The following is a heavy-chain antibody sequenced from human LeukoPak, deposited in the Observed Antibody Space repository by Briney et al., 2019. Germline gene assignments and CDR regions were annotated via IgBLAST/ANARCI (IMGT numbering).Heavy chain of an antibody. V-gene: IGHV3-30*02. CDR1: GFTFSSSG. D-gene: IGHD6-6*01. Sequence: GGSLRLSCAAAGFTFSSSGMHWGRQAPGKGREGGAVIRYIGSNKFYADSVKGRFTVSRDNSKSTLFLQMNSLITDDTAVYYCATHSYYFESWGRGTLVTVSS. CDR2: IRYIGSNK. J-gene: IGHJ4*02. CDR3: ATHSYYFES.